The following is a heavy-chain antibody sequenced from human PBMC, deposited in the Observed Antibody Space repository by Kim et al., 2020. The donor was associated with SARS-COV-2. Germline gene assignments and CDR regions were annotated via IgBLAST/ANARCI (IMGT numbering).Heavy chain of an antibody. CDR3: ARRGYSYGFGGRGGWYFDY. CDR1: GGSISSSSYY. D-gene: IGHD5-18*01. V-gene: IGHV4-39*01. CDR2: IYYSGST. Sequence: SETLSLTCTVSGGSISSSSYYWGWIRQPPGKWLEWIGSIYYSGSTYYNPSLKSRVTISVDTSKNQFSLKLSSVTAADTAVYYCARRGYSYGFGGRGGWYFDYWGQGTLVTVSS. J-gene: IGHJ4*02.